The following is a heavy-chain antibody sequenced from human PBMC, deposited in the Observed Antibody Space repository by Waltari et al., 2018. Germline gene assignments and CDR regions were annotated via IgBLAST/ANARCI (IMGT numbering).Heavy chain of an antibody. D-gene: IGHD2-15*01. V-gene: IGHV4-39*07. CDR3: ARGTHGGNFDY. Sequence: QLQLQESGPGLVKPSETLSLTCTVSGGSISSSSYYWGWIRQPPGKGLEWSGSIYYSGSTYYNPSLKSRVTISLDTSKNQFSLKLSSVTAADTAVYYCARGTHGGNFDYWGQGTLVTVSS. J-gene: IGHJ4*02. CDR2: IYYSGST. CDR1: GGSISSSSYY.